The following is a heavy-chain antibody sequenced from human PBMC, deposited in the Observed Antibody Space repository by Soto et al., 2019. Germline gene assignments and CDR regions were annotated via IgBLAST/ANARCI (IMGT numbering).Heavy chain of an antibody. CDR3: ARAGAVVSFDY. Sequence: GGSLRLSCAASGFTFSSYDMHWVRQATGKGLEWVSAIGTAGDTYYPGSVKGRFTISRENAKNSLYLQMNSLRAEDTAVYYCARAGAVVSFDYWGQGTLVTVSS. CDR1: GFTFSSYD. CDR2: IGTAGDT. V-gene: IGHV3-13*01. D-gene: IGHD6-19*01. J-gene: IGHJ4*02.